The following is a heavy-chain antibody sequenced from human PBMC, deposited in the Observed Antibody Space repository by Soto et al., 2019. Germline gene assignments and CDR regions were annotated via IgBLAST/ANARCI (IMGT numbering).Heavy chain of an antibody. CDR1: GYTFTSYV. CDR2: FSAYNGNT. V-gene: IGHV1-18*01. J-gene: IGHJ6*02. Sequence: ASVKVSCKASGYTFTSYVISWVRQAPGQGLEWMGWFSAYNGNTNYAQKLQGRVTMTTDTSTSTAYMELRSLRSADTAVYYCERASAPGIAVAGTGYYYYYGMDVWGQGTTVTVSS. CDR3: ERASAPGIAVAGTGYYYYYGMDV. D-gene: IGHD6-19*01.